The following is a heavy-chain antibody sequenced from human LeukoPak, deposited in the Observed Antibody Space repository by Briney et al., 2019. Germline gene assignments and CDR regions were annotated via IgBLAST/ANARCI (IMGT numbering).Heavy chain of an antibody. D-gene: IGHD4-17*01. Sequence: SETLSLTCTVSGGSISPHYRTWIRQTPGKGLEWIGYVYYNGLTSYNASLRSRLTLSVDTARNQVSLKLTSVTAADTAVYYCTRERSTVTFDYWGQGTLVTVSS. V-gene: IGHV4-59*11. CDR1: GGSISPHY. J-gene: IGHJ4*02. CDR3: TRERSTVTFDY. CDR2: VYYNGLT.